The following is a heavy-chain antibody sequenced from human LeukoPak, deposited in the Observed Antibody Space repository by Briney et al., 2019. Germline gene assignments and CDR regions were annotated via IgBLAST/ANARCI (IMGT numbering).Heavy chain of an antibody. CDR2: INHSGST. Sequence: PSETLSLTCAVYGGSFSGYYWSWIRQPPGKGLEWIGEINHSGSTNYNPSLKSRVTISVDTSKNQFSLKLSSVTAADTAVYYCARSPRYSGYDYGSDYWGRGILVTVSS. J-gene: IGHJ4*02. CDR3: ARSPRYSGYDYGSDY. D-gene: IGHD5-12*01. V-gene: IGHV4-34*01. CDR1: GGSFSGYY.